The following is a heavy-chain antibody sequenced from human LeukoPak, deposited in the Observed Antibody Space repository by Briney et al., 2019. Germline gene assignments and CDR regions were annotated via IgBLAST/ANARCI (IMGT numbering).Heavy chain of an antibody. CDR1: GGSFSGYY. J-gene: IGHJ4*02. Sequence: PSETLSLTCAVYGGSFSGYYWSWIRQPAGRGLEWIGRIYTSGSTNYNPSLKSRVTMSVDTSKNQFSLKLSSVTAADTAVYYCARDFPWFGGPRGSLFDYWGQGTLVTVSS. CDR3: ARDFPWFGGPRGSLFDY. D-gene: IGHD3-10*01. V-gene: IGHV4-4*07. CDR2: IYTSGST.